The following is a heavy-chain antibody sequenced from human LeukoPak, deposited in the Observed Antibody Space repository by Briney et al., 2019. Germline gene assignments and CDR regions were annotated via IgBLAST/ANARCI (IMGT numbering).Heavy chain of an antibody. CDR2: MSPSGSS. J-gene: IGHJ4*02. Sequence: PSETLSLTCAVYGGSFSDYYSTWIRQTPGKGMEWNGEMSPSGSSHHNPSLQSRVTLSVDTSKHQSSLKLSSVTAADTAVYYCARHGDGYNYHPFDYWGQGTLVTVSS. D-gene: IGHD5-24*01. CDR3: ARHGDGYNYHPFDY. V-gene: IGHV4-34*01. CDR1: GGSFSDYY.